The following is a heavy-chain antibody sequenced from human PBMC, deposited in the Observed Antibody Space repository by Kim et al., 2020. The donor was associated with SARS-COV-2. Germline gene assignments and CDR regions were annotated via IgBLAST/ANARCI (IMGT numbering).Heavy chain of an antibody. D-gene: IGHD2-2*01. J-gene: IGHJ6*02. Sequence: ASVKVSCKASGYTFTSYAMNWVRQAPGQGLEWMGWINTNTGNPTYAQGFTGRFVFSLDTSVSTAYLQISSLKAEDTAVYYCARVPYIVVVPAAYYYGMDVWGQGTTVTVSS. V-gene: IGHV7-4-1*02. CDR2: INTNTGNP. CDR3: ARVPYIVVVPAAYYYGMDV. CDR1: GYTFTSYA.